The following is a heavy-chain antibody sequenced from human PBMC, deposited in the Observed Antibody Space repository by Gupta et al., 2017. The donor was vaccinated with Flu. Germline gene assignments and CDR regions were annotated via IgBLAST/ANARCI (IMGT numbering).Heavy chain of an antibody. J-gene: IGHJ4*02. CDR3: VKVDRELLQYDY. CDR1: GFTFRSYA. Sequence: EVQLVESGGGLVQPGGSLRLSCSASGFTFRSYAMHWFRQAPGKGLEYVSAISSNGGSTYYADSVKGRFTISRDNSKNTLYLQMSSLRAEDTAVYYCVKVDRELLQYDYWGQGTLVTVSS. CDR2: ISSNGGST. V-gene: IGHV3-64D*06. D-gene: IGHD1-26*01.